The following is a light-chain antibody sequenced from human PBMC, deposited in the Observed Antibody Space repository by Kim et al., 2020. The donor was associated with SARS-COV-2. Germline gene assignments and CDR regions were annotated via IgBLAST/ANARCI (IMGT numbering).Light chain of an antibody. Sequence: APRKTARIYWGGNNIGSKSVHWYQQKPGQAPVLVIYYDSDRPSGIPERFSGSNSGNTATLTISRVEAGDEADYYCQVWDSSSDHPVFGGGTQLTVL. CDR2: YDS. V-gene: IGLV3-21*04. CDR3: QVWDSSSDHPV. CDR1: NIGSKS. J-gene: IGLJ3*02.